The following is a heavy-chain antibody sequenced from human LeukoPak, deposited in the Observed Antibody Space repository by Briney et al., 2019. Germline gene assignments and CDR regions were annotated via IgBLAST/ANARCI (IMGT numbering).Heavy chain of an antibody. D-gene: IGHD6-13*01. V-gene: IGHV3-23*01. CDR3: ARDWYDY. CDR2: IGGSGSYT. CDR1: GFTFSTYA. Sequence: GGSLRLSCAASGFTFSTYAMTWVRQAPGKGLEWVSVIGGSGSYTYYADSVKGRFTISRDNSKDTLYLQMNSLRPEDTAVYYCARDWYDYWGQGTLVTVSS. J-gene: IGHJ4*02.